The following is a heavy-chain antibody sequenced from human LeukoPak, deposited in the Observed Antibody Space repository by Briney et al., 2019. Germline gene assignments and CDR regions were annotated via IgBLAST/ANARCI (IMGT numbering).Heavy chain of an antibody. CDR1: GGSISSYY. V-gene: IGHV4-59*01. CDR3: ARLSYYDSTGYGVYYYYGMDV. D-gene: IGHD3-22*01. J-gene: IGHJ6*02. Sequence: SETLSLTCTVSGGSISSYYWSWIRQPPGKALEWIGNIIYSGSTNYNPSLKSRVTMSVDTSKNQFSLKLSSVTAADTAVYYCARLSYYDSTGYGVYYYYGMDVWGQGTAVIVSS. CDR2: IIYSGST.